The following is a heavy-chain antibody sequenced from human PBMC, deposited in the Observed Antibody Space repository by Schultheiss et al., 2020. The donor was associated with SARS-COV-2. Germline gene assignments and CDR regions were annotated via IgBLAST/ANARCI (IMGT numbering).Heavy chain of an antibody. Sequence: GGSLRLSCAASGFTFRNAWMNWVRQAPGKGLEWMANIKQDGSEKYYVDSVKGRFTISKDNAKNSLFLQMNSLRAEDTAVYYCARDRNRIGMDVWGQGTTVTVSS. D-gene: IGHD2-15*01. CDR1: GFTFRNAW. CDR3: ARDRNRIGMDV. J-gene: IGHJ6*02. V-gene: IGHV3-7*01. CDR2: IKQDGSEK.